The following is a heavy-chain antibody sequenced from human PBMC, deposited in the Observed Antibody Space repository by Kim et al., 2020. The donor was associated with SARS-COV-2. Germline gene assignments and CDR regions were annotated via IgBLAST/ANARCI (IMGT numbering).Heavy chain of an antibody. CDR3: ARDLRDYDRRRFDL. V-gene: IGHV3-66*01. Sequence: GGYLRLSCAASGFTVSSNHMSWVRQAPGKGLEWVSVIYSGGSTYHADFVKGRFTISRDNSKNTLYLQMNSLRGEDTAVYYCARDLRDYDRRRFDLWGRGTLVTVSS. CDR1: GFTVSSNH. D-gene: IGHD3-22*01. J-gene: IGHJ2*01. CDR2: IYSGGST.